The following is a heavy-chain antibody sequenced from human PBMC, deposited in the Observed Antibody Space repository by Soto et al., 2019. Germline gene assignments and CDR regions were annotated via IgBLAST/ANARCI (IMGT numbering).Heavy chain of an antibody. V-gene: IGHV3-48*03. D-gene: IGHD3-10*01. CDR2: ISSYGDTI. J-gene: IGHJ3*02. CDR3: ARDPRMVRGVILPGDAFDI. Sequence: EVQLVESGGGLVQPGGSLRLSCVASGFTFSSYEMNWVRQAPGKGLEWLSYISSYGDTIYYAESVKGRFTISRDNAKNSLYLQMNSLRADDTAVYYCARDPRMVRGVILPGDAFDIWGRGTMVLVSS. CDR1: GFTFSSYE.